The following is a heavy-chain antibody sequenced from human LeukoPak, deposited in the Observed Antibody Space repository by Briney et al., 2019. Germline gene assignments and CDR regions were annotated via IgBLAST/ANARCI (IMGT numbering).Heavy chain of an antibody. CDR3: ARVVAVTGTPVYYMDV. V-gene: IGHV1-2*02. J-gene: IGHJ6*03. CDR1: GYMFTGYY. Sequence: ASLKVSCKASGYMFTGYYMHWVRQAPGQRLEWMGWINPNSGGTNYAQKFQGRVTMTRDTSISTAYMDLNRLRSDDTAVYYCARVVAVTGTPVYYMDVWGKGTTVTVSS. D-gene: IGHD6-19*01. CDR2: INPNSGGT.